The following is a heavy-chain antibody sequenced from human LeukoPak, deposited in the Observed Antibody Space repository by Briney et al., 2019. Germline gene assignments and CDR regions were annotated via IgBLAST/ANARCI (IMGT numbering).Heavy chain of an antibody. J-gene: IGHJ6*02. CDR2: IYSGGST. Sequence: PGGSLRLSCAASGFTVSSNYMSWVRQAPGEGLEWVSVIYSGGSTYYADSVKGRFTISRDNSKNTLYLQMNSLRAEDTAVYYCARDGDCSGGSCYSYYYYGMDVWGQGTTVTVSS. CDR1: GFTVSSNY. V-gene: IGHV3-66*01. CDR3: ARDGDCSGGSCYSYYYYGMDV. D-gene: IGHD2-15*01.